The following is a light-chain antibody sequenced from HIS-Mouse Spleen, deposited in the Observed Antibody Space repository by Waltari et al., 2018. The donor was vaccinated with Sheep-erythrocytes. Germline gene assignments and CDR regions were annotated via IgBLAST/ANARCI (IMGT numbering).Light chain of an antibody. V-gene: IGLV2-14*03. CDR2: DVT. CDR1: SSHVVGDHH. CDR3: SSFTSSSTLV. Sequence: QSALTQPASVSGSPGQSITIPCTGTSSHVVGDHHVPLYQQHPGKTPKLLIYDVTNPPSGVSNRFSGSKSGNTASLTISGLQAEDGADYYCSSFTSSSTLVFGTGTKVTVL. J-gene: IGLJ1*01.